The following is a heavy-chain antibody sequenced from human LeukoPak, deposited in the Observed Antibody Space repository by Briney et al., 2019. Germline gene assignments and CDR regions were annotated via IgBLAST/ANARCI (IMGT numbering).Heavy chain of an antibody. CDR3: ASVSRGGYDFRAFDY. V-gene: IGHV4-34*01. D-gene: IGHD5-12*01. J-gene: IGHJ4*02. CDR1: GGSFSGDY. Sequence: SETLSLTCAGYGGSFSGDYWSWIRQPPGKGLEWIGEINHSGSTNYNPSLKSRVTISVDTSKNQFSLKLSSVTAADTAVYYCASVSRGGYDFRAFDYWGQGTLVTVSS. CDR2: INHSGST.